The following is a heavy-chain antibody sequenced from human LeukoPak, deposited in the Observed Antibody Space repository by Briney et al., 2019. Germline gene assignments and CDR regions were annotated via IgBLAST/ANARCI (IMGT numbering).Heavy chain of an antibody. CDR1: GGSISSYY. J-gene: IGHJ4*02. V-gene: IGHV4-59*01. D-gene: IGHD2/OR15-2a*01. Sequence: PSETLSLTCTVSGGSISSYYWSWIRQPPGKGLEWIGYIYYSGGTNYNPSLKSRVTISVDTSKNQFSLKLSSVTAADTAVYYCARDRGQPLLSLGPYFDYWGQGTLVTVSS. CDR2: IYYSGGT. CDR3: ARDRGQPLLSLGPYFDY.